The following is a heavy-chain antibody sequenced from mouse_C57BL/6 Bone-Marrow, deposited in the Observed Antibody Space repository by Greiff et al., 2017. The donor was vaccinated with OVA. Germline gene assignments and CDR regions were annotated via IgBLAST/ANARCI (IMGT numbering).Heavy chain of an antibody. D-gene: IGHD2-3*01. CDR2: ISYDGSN. Sequence: ESGPGLVKPSQSLSLTCSVTGYSITSGYYWNWIRQFPGNKLEWMGYISYDGSNNYNPSLKNRISITRDTSKNQFFLKLNSVTTEDTATYYCARGWPHYFDYWGQGTTLTVSS. CDR1: GYSITSGYY. CDR3: ARGWPHYFDY. V-gene: IGHV3-6*01. J-gene: IGHJ2*01.